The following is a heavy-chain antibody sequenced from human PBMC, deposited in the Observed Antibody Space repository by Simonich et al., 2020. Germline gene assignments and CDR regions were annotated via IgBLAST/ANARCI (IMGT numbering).Heavy chain of an antibody. D-gene: IGHD2-15*01. CDR2: ISAYNGNT. J-gene: IGHJ4*02. CDR1: GYTFTSYG. Sequence: QVQLVQSGAEVKKPGASVKVSCKASGYTFTSYGISWVRQAPGQGLEWRGWISAYNGNTNYAQELQGRVTMTTDTSTSTAYMELRSLRSDDTAVYYCARASRGTWWYYYFDYWGQGTLVTVSS. CDR3: ARASRGTWWYYYFDY. V-gene: IGHV1-18*01.